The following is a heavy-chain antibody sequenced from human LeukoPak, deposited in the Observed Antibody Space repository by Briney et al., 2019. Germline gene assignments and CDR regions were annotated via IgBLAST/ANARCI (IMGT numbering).Heavy chain of an antibody. CDR1: GFTFSSYG. D-gene: IGHD5-18*01. V-gene: IGHV3-23*01. CDR3: ARSYGYGVDAFDI. Sequence: GGTLRLSCAASGFTFSSYGMSWVRQAPGKGLEWVSAISGSGGSTYYADSVKGRFTISRDNSKNTLYLQMNSLRAEDTAVYYCARSYGYGVDAFDIWGQGTMVTVSS. J-gene: IGHJ3*02. CDR2: ISGSGGST.